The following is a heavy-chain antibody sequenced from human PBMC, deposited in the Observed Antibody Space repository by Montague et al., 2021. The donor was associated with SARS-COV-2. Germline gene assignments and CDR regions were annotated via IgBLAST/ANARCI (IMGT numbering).Heavy chain of an antibody. CDR2: INDXGST. D-gene: IGHD1-1*01. J-gene: IGHJ6*02. CDR1: GGSFSGFY. V-gene: IGHV4-34*01. CDR3: ARDASSSRWLRGRERYHFVPIDF. Sequence: SETLSLTCTIHGGSFSGGSFSGFYWNWVRQAPGKGLEWIGEINDXGSTNYKPFLRSRVTISVDKSDNQLSLSLRSVTAADTGVYYCARDASSSRWLRGRERYHFVPIDFWGRGTTVTVSS.